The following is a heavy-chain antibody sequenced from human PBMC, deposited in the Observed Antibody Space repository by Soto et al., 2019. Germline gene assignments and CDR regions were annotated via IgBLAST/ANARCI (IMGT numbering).Heavy chain of an antibody. CDR1: GGTFSRYT. V-gene: IGHV5-51*03. CDR3: TLSYGDSYYYYYGMDV. D-gene: IGHD4-17*01. J-gene: IGHJ6*02. Sequence: GASVKVSCKASGGTFSRYTVGWVRQVPGKGLEWMGVIHPGDSDTIYSPSFQGQVTISADKSISTAYLQWSSLKASDTAMYYCTLSYGDSYYYYYGMDVWGQGTTVTVSS. CDR2: IHPGDSDT.